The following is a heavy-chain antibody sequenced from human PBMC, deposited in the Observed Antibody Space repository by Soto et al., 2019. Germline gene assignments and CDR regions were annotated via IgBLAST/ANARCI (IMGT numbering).Heavy chain of an antibody. CDR2: IYYSGST. CDR3: VSLWIELWTNDS. J-gene: IGHJ4*02. D-gene: IGHD5-18*01. CDR1: GGSISSGDYY. Sequence: PSETLSLTCTVSGGSISSGDYYWSWIRQPPGKGLEWIGYIYYSGSTYYNPSLKSRVTISVDTSKNQFSLKLSSVTAADTAVYYCVSLWIELWTNDSWGQGTLLTVSS. V-gene: IGHV4-30-4*01.